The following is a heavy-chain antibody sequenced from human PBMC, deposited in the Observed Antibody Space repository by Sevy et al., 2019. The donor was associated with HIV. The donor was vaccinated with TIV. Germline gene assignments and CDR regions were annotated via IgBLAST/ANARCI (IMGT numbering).Heavy chain of an antibody. CDR2: ISSSSSTI. J-gene: IGHJ6*02. D-gene: IGHD2-2*01. V-gene: IGHV3-48*02. CDR1: GFTFSSYS. CDR3: ARSHCSSTSCYAYYYYGMDV. Sequence: GGSLRLSCAASGFTFSSYSMNWVRQAPGKGLEWVSYISSSSSTIYYADSVKGRFTSSRDNAKNSLYLQMNSLRDEDTAVYYCARSHCSSTSCYAYYYYGMDVWGQGTTVTVSS.